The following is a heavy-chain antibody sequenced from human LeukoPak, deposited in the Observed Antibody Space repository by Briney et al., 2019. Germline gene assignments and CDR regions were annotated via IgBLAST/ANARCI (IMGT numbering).Heavy chain of an antibody. J-gene: IGHJ4*02. D-gene: IGHD4-17*01. Sequence: GGSLRLSCAASGFTFSSYAMHWVRQAPGKGLEWVAVISYDGSNKYYADSVKGRFTISRDNSKNTLYLQMNSLRAEDTAVYYWAPTVTLLYYLDYGGQGPLVTVPS. V-gene: IGHV3-30-3*01. CDR1: GFTFSSYA. CDR3: APTVTLLYYLDY. CDR2: ISYDGSNK.